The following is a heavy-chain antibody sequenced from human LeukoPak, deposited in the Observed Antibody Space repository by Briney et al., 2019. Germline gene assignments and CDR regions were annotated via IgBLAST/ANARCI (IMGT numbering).Heavy chain of an antibody. CDR1: GFSFSRFR. D-gene: IGHD6-13*01. Sequence: GGSLRLSCAASGFSFSRFRMTWVCQAPGKGPEWVASIKEDGGEIYYVDSVKGRFTISRDNAQNSLFLQMTSLRAEDTAIYYCARHPDAGTVDYWGQGTLVTVSS. CDR3: ARHPDAGTVDY. CDR2: IKEDGGEI. J-gene: IGHJ4*02. V-gene: IGHV3-7*05.